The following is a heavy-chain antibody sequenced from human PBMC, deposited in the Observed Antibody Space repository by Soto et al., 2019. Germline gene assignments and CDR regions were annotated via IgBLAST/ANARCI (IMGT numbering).Heavy chain of an antibody. CDR3: ARGDGYNSPFLDY. D-gene: IGHD5-12*01. CDR1: GGTLSSYT. J-gene: IGHJ4*02. Sequence: QVQLVQSGAEVKKPGSSVKVSCKASGGTLSSYTISWVRQAPGQGLEWMGRIIPILGIANYAQKFQGRVTVTADKSTSTDYMELSSLRSEETAVDYCARGDGYNSPFLDYWGQGTLVTVSS. V-gene: IGHV1-69*02. CDR2: IIPILGIA.